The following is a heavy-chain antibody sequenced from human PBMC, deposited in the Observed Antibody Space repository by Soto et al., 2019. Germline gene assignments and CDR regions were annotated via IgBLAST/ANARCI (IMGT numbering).Heavy chain of an antibody. V-gene: IGHV5-10-1*01. Sequence: GESLKISCKGSGYSFTSYWISWVRQMPGKGLEWMGRIDPSDSYTNYSPSFQGHVTISADKSISTAYLQWSSLKASDTAMYYCARRAIVVATAPYYYYGMDVWGQGTTVTVSS. D-gene: IGHD2-21*02. CDR3: ARRAIVVATAPYYYYGMDV. CDR2: IDPSDSYT. CDR1: GYSFTSYW. J-gene: IGHJ6*02.